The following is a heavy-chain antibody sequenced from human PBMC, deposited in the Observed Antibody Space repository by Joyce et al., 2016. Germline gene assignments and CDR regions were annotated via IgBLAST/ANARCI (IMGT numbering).Heavy chain of an antibody. CDR1: GFTFSDHY. Sequence: EVQLVESGGGLVQPVGSLRLSCAASGFTFSDHYMDWVRQAPGKGLEWIARIRNKSNSYTTEYAASVKGRFTISRDDSKNSLYLQMDSLKTEDTAVYYCNKDRAPWGQGTLVTVSS. CDR2: IRNKSNSYTT. D-gene: IGHD3-10*01. CDR3: NKDRAP. J-gene: IGHJ5*02. V-gene: IGHV3-72*01.